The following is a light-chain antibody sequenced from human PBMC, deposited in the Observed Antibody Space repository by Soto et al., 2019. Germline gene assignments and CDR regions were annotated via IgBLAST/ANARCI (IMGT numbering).Light chain of an antibody. J-gene: IGKJ2*01. CDR1: QNLSRN. CDR2: YAS. CDR3: QQYDKWPHT. V-gene: IGKV3-15*01. Sequence: EMVMKQSPATLSVSPGERATLSCRARQNLSRNLAWYQQQPGQAPRLLIFYASTRATGIPARFSGSGSGTDFTLTISSLQSEDVAVYYCQQYDKWPHTFGQGTKLEIK.